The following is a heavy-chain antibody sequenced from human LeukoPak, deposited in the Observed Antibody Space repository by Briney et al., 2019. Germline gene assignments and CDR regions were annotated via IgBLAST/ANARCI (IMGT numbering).Heavy chain of an antibody. CDR2: IYYSGST. D-gene: IGHD6-13*01. Sequence: SETLSLTCTVSGGSISSSSYYWGWIRQPPGKGLEWIGSIYYSGSTYYNPSLKSRVTISVDPSKNQFSLKLSSVTAADTAVYYCARPRIASYYMDVWGKGTTVTVSS. CDR3: ARPRIASYYMDV. CDR1: GGSISSSSYY. J-gene: IGHJ6*03. V-gene: IGHV4-39*01.